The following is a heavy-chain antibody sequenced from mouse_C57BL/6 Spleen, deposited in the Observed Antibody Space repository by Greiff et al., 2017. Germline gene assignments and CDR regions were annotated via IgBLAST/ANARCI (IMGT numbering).Heavy chain of an antibody. CDR2: IDPSDSET. V-gene: IGHV1-52*01. D-gene: IGHD2-2*01. CDR3: ARGGYHWYFGV. Sequence: QVQLQQPGAELVRPGSSVKLSCKASGYTFTSYWMHWVKQRPIQGLEWIGNIDPSDSETHYNQKFKDKATLTVDKSSSTAYMQLSSLTSEDSAVYYCARGGYHWYFGVWGTGTTVTVSS. J-gene: IGHJ1*03. CDR1: GYTFTSYW.